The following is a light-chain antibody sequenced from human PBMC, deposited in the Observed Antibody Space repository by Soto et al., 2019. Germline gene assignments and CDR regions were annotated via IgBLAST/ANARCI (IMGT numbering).Light chain of an antibody. Sequence: QLNNSPSSLSAYVGDRVTITCRASQSISSYLNWYQQKPGKAPKLLIYAASSLQSGVPSRFSGGGSGTDFTLTISSLQPEDFATYSCQQSYSTPLTFGGGTKVDIK. J-gene: IGKJ4*01. V-gene: IGKV1-39*01. CDR1: QSISSY. CDR2: AAS. CDR3: QQSYSTPLT.